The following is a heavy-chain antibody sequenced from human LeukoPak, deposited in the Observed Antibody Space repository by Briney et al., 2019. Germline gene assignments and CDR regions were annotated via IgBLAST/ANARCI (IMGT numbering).Heavy chain of an antibody. D-gene: IGHD3-10*01. CDR3: ARDRIPLRGYLWGRDAFDI. Sequence: GASVKVSCKASGYTFTSYDINWVRQATGQGLEWMGWMNPNSGNTGYAQKFQGRVTLTRNTSISTAYMELSSLRSDDTAVYYCARDRIPLRGYLWGRDAFDIWGQGTMVTVSS. CDR2: MNPNSGNT. J-gene: IGHJ3*02. CDR1: GYTFTSYD. V-gene: IGHV1-8*01.